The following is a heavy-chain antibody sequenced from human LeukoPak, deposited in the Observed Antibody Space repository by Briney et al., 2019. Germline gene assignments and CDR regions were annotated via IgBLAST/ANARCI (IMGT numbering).Heavy chain of an antibody. CDR3: GKDYGDYVSIDY. V-gene: IGHV3-74*01. Sequence: GGSPRLSCAASGFIFSGYWIHRVRQVPGKGPVWVSRINGDGSSRSHADSVRGRFTISRDTAKNTVYLQMNSLRAEDTAVYYCGKDYGDYVSIDYWGQGTLVTVSS. J-gene: IGHJ4*02. CDR2: INGDGSSR. D-gene: IGHD4-17*01. CDR1: GFIFSGYW.